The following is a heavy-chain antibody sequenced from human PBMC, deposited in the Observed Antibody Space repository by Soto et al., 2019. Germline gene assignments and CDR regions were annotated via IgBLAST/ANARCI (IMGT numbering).Heavy chain of an antibody. CDR3: ATGIVVVTALDY. CDR1: GYTFTSYA. CDR2: INAGNGNT. D-gene: IGHD2-21*02. J-gene: IGHJ4*02. Sequence: QVQLVQSGAEEKKPGASVKVSCKASGYTFTSYAMHWVRQAPGQRLEWMGWINAGNGNTKYSQKFQGRVTITRDTSASTAYMELSSLRSEDTAVYYCATGIVVVTALDYWGQGTLVTVSS. V-gene: IGHV1-3*05.